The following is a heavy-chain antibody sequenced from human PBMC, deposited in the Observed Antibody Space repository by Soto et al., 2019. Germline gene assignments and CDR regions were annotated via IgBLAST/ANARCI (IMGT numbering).Heavy chain of an antibody. V-gene: IGHV1-18*01. CDR3: ASASQFREWLPPDY. J-gene: IGHJ4*02. D-gene: IGHD5-12*01. CDR2: ISAYNGNT. CDR1: GYTFTSYG. Sequence: ASVKVSCKASGYTFTSYGISWVRQAPGQGLEWMGWISAYNGNTNYAQKLQGRVTMTTDTSTSTVYMELSSLRSEDTAVYYCASASQFREWLPPDYWGQGTLVTVSS.